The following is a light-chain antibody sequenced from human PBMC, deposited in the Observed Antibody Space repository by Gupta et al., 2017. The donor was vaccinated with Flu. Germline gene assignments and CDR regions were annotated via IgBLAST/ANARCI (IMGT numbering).Light chain of an antibody. CDR2: WAS. CDR3: QQYYSTPT. Sequence: DIVMAQTPYPLSVSLGERATIYCKSSQSILYSSNNKNYLACYQQKPEQPPKLLLYWASTRESGVPDRFRGRGSGTDLPLTIRSLQADDVAVYCCQQYYSTPTFGGGTKVEIK. J-gene: IGKJ4*01. CDR1: QSILYSSNNKNY. V-gene: IGKV4-1*01.